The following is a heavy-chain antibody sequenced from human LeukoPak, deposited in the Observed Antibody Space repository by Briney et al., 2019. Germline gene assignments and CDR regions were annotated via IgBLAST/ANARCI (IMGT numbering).Heavy chain of an antibody. V-gene: IGHV3-23*01. Sequence: GGSLRLSCAASKFTFSSHDMSWVRQAPGKGLEWVSAISGSGDNTYYADSVKGRFTISRDNSQNTLFLHMSSLRAEDTAVYYCAKDRHSASWYINAFHIWGQGTMVTVSS. D-gene: IGHD6-13*01. CDR3: AKDRHSASWYINAFHI. CDR2: ISGSGDNT. J-gene: IGHJ3*02. CDR1: KFTFSSHD.